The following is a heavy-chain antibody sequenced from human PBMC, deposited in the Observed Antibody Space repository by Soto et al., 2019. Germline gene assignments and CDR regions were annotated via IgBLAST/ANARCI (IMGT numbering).Heavy chain of an antibody. V-gene: IGHV1-18*01. CDR2: INVYNGNT. Sequence: ASVKVSCKASGYTFTSYGISWVRQAPGQVLEWMGWINVYNGNTNYAQKLQGRVTMTTDTSTSTAYLDLRSLRSDDTAVYFCAKGVPGIAVAGTGYFQHWGQGTLVTVSS. J-gene: IGHJ1*01. CDR3: AKGVPGIAVAGTGYFQH. CDR1: GYTFTSYG. D-gene: IGHD6-19*01.